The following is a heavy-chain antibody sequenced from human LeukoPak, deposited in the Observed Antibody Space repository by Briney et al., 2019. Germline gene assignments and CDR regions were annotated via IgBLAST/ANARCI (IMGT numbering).Heavy chain of an antibody. D-gene: IGHD3-10*01. CDR1: GGSISTYY. CDR3: ARVRSYYGSVTGKSYYFDY. CDR2: VSSNEGT. J-gene: IGHJ4*02. V-gene: IGHV4-59*01. Sequence: SETLSLTCTVSGGSISTYYWGWIRQPPGKGLEWIGCVSSNEGTNYNPSLKSRVTILVDTSKNQFSLKLSSVTAADTAVYYCARVRSYYGSVTGKSYYFDYWGQGTLVTVSP.